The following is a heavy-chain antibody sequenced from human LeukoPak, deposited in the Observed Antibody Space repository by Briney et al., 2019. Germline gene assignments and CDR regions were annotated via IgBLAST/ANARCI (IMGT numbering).Heavy chain of an antibody. D-gene: IGHD2-21*01. J-gene: IGHJ4*02. Sequence: SETLSLTCSVSGGSIIGHWWSWIRQPPGKGLEWIGDVFYSGSNNYNPSLKSRLTISLDTSKNQFSLNLRSVTATDTAMYYCARRNTADASINFWGQGTLVTASS. V-gene: IGHV4-59*08. CDR1: GGSIIGHW. CDR2: VFYSGSN. CDR3: ARRNTADASINF.